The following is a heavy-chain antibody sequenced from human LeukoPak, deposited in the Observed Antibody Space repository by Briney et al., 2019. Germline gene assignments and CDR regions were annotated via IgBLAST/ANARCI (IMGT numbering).Heavy chain of an antibody. V-gene: IGHV3-66*01. CDR1: GTTVSSNY. CDR2: IYSGGDT. Sequence: GGSLRLSCAASGTTVSSNYMSWVRRAPGKGLEWVSVIYSGGDTYYADSAKGRFTISRDNAKNSLYLQMNSPRAEDTAVYYCARDPLGYCSSTSCYSDAFDIWGQGTMVTVSS. CDR3: ARDPLGYCSSTSCYSDAFDI. D-gene: IGHD2-2*02. J-gene: IGHJ3*02.